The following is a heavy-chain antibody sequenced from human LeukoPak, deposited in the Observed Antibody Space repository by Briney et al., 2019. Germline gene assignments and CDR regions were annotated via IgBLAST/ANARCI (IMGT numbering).Heavy chain of an antibody. J-gene: IGHJ3*02. CDR3: ARGEYSSGFTGAFDI. V-gene: IGHV4-4*07. CDR1: GGSISSYY. Sequence: SETLSLTCTVSGGSISSYYWSWIRQPAGKGLEWIGRIYTSGSTNYNPSLKSRVTMSVDTSKNQFSLKLSSVTAADTAVYYCARGEYSSGFTGAFDIWGQGTTVTVSS. D-gene: IGHD6-19*01. CDR2: IYTSGST.